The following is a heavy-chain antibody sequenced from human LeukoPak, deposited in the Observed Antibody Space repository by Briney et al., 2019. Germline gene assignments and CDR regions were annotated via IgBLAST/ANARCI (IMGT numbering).Heavy chain of an antibody. Sequence: SETLSLTCTVSGGSISSSGYYWGWIRQPPGKGLEWIGSIYYSGSTYYNPSLKSPVTISVDTSKNQFSLKLSSVTAADTAVYYCARHPVKSSYGYLALDYWGQGTLVTVSS. CDR3: ARHPVKSSYGYLALDY. J-gene: IGHJ4*02. V-gene: IGHV4-39*01. CDR1: GGSISSSGYY. CDR2: IYYSGST. D-gene: IGHD5-18*01.